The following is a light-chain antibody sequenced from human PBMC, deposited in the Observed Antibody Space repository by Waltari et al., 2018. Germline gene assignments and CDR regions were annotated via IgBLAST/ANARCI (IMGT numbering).Light chain of an antibody. CDR3: SSYARNKGWV. V-gene: IGLV2-8*01. CDR1: SVDVGSYNL. Sequence: QSALTQPPSASGSPGQSVTISCTGTSVDVGSYNLVSWHQQPPGKAPRLMIYDVTKRPSGVPARLSGSKSGNTASLTVSGLQAEDEADYYCSSYARNKGWVFGGGTKLTVL. J-gene: IGLJ3*02. CDR2: DVT.